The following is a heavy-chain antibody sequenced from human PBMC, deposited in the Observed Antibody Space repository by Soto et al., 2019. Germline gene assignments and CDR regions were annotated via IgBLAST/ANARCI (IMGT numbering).Heavy chain of an antibody. CDR1: GFTFSNYG. Sequence: QAQLVESGGGVVQPGRSLRLSCAASGFTFSNYGMHWVRQAPGKGLDWVAFISYDGNNQYYADSVKGRLSISRDDSKNTLYLQVNSLRPEDTAVYYCAKLMYSFDSNGFSIDYWGQGTLVTVSS. V-gene: IGHV3-30*18. J-gene: IGHJ4*02. CDR3: AKLMYSFDSNGFSIDY. CDR2: ISYDGNNQ. D-gene: IGHD3-22*01.